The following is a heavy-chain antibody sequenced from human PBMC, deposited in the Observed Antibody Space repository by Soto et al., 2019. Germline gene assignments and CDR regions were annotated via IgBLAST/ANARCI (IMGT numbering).Heavy chain of an antibody. V-gene: IGHV3-23*01. J-gene: IGHJ4*02. CDR2: IIGIGDTA. CDR3: AMDYDCGDSLPFGY. Sequence: EVQLLEAGGGLVQPGGSLRLSCAASGFSFRDYGMSWVRQAPGKGLEWLSAIIGIGDTAYYADSVRGRFTISRDNSKNTRYRQVDDLGAEDTAIYYCAMDYDCGDSLPFGYWGQGTLVTVSS. CDR1: GFSFRDYG. D-gene: IGHD4-17*01.